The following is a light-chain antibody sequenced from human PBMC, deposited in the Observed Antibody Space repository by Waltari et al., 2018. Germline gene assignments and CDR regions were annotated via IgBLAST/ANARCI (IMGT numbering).Light chain of an antibody. J-gene: IGKJ3*01. Sequence: DIQMTQSPSSLSASVGDRVIITCRASQNIDNYLNWYQQKPGKAPKLLIYASSNLQSGVPSRFSGDGSGTDFTLTISTLQPADFATYYCQQSSSSPITFGPGT. CDR2: ASS. CDR3: QQSSSSPIT. V-gene: IGKV1-39*01. CDR1: QNIDNY.